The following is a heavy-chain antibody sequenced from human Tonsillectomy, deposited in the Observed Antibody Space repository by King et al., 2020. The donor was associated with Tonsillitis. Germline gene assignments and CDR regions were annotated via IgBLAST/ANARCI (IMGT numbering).Heavy chain of an antibody. CDR3: ARAKSGNFWAFDI. D-gene: IGHD3-3*01. J-gene: IGHJ3*02. CDR1: GGSISSFY. V-gene: IGHV4-59*01. Sequence: VQLQESGPGLVKPSETLSLTFTVSGGSISSFYLNWIRQPPGKGLEWVGFIHFIGSTNYNPSLKSRVTTSVDTSKNQFSLKLSSLTAADTAVYYCARAKSGNFWAFDIWGQGTMVTVSS. CDR2: IHFIGST.